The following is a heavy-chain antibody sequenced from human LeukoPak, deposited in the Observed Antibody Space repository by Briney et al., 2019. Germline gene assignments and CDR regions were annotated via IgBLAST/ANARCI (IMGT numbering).Heavy chain of an antibody. V-gene: IGHV4-34*01. CDR1: GGSFSGYY. CDR2: INHSGST. CDR3: ARERLYCSSTSCYISYYGMDV. J-gene: IGHJ6*02. D-gene: IGHD2-2*02. Sequence: SETLSLTCAVYGGSFSGYYWSWIRQPPGKGLEWIGDINHSGSTNYNPSLKSRVTISVDTSKNQFSLKLSSVTAADTAVYYCARERLYCSSTSCYISYYGMDVWGQGTTVTVSS.